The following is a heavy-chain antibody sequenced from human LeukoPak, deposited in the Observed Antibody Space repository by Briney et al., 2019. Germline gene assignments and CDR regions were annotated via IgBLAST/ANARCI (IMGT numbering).Heavy chain of an antibody. CDR2: ISHTGGSP. D-gene: IGHD3-16*01. V-gene: IGHV3-23*01. CDR1: GITFSSYG. CDR3: ARVLRLIWYFDL. Sequence: GGSLRLSCAASGITFSSYGMSWVRQVPGKGLEWVSSISHTGGSPYYADSVKGRFTISRDNSKNTLYLQMNSLRAEDTAVYYCARVLRLIWYFDLWGRGTLVTVSS. J-gene: IGHJ2*01.